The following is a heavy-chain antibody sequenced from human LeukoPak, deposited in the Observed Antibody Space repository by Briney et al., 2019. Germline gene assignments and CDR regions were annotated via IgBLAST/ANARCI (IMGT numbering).Heavy chain of an antibody. D-gene: IGHD1-26*01. CDR2: ISSSSSTI. J-gene: IGHJ4*02. CDR1: GFTFSSYS. V-gene: IGHV3-48*04. Sequence: PGGSLRLSCAASGFTFSSYSMNWVRQAPGKGLEWVSYISSSSSTIYYADSVKGRFTISRDNAKNSLYLQMNSLRAEDTALYYCAKDIVGVSVGATPPTLDYWGQGTLVTVSS. CDR3: AKDIVGVSVGATPPTLDY.